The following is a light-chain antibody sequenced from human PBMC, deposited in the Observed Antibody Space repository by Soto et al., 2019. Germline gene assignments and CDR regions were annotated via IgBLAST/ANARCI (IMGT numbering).Light chain of an antibody. Sequence: EIVLTQSPATLSLSPGERPTLSCRASQSVSRNLAWYQQKPGQAPRLLIYGASSRATGIPDRFSGSGSGTDFTLTISRLEPEDFAVYYCQQYGSSPITFGQGTRLEI. CDR2: GAS. J-gene: IGKJ5*01. CDR3: QQYGSSPIT. CDR1: QSVSRN. V-gene: IGKV3-20*01.